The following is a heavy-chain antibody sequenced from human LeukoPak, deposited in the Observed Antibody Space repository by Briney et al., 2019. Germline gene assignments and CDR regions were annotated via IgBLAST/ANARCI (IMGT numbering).Heavy chain of an antibody. CDR2: VNPSGGST. Sequence: ASVKVSCKASGYTFTTFYMDWVRQARGQGLEWMGKVNPSGGSTTYAQKFQGRVTMTRDTSTSTVYMELSSLRSEDTAVYYCARETSNGWYSWGQGTLVTVSS. D-gene: IGHD6-19*01. V-gene: IGHV1-46*01. J-gene: IGHJ4*02. CDR1: GYTFTTFY. CDR3: ARETSNGWYS.